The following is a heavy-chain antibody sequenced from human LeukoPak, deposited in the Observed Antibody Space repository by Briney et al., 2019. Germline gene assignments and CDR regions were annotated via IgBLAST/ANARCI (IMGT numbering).Heavy chain of an antibody. D-gene: IGHD5-18*01. J-gene: IGHJ4*02. CDR3: ASRSRPVRYSYGY. Sequence: SETLSLTCTVSGGSISSSSYYWGWIRQPPGKGLEWIGSIYYSGSTYYNPSLKSRVTISVGTSKNQFSLKLSSVTAADTAVYYCASRSRPVRYSYGYWGQGTLVTVSS. CDR2: IYYSGST. CDR1: GGSISSSSYY. V-gene: IGHV4-39*07.